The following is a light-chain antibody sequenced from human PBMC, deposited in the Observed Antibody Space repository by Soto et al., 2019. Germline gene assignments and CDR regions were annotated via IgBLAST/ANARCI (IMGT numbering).Light chain of an antibody. V-gene: IGKV3-20*01. CDR2: GAA. Sequence: EIVLTQSPGTLSLSPGERATLSCKASQSVSSSYLAWYQQKPRQAPRLLICGAASRATVIPDRFSGSGSGTAFTLTIRRLEPEDFEVYYCQQYGSSGTFGQGTKVDIK. CDR1: QSVSSSY. CDR3: QQYGSSGT. J-gene: IGKJ1*01.